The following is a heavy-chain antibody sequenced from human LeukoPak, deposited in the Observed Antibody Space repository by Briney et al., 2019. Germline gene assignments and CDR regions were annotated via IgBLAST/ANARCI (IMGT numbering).Heavy chain of an antibody. Sequence: TTGGSLRLSCAASGFTFSSYWMSWVRQAPGKGLEWVGRIKSKTDGGTTDYAAPVKGRFTISRDDSKNTLYLQMNSLKTEDTAVYYCTTDPGYCSGGSCYYWYFDLWGRGTLVTVSS. CDR2: IKSKTDGGTT. CDR1: GFTFSSYW. D-gene: IGHD2-15*01. CDR3: TTDPGYCSGGSCYYWYFDL. J-gene: IGHJ2*01. V-gene: IGHV3-15*01.